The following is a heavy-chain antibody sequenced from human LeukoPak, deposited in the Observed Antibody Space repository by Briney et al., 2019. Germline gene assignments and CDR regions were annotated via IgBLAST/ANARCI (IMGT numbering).Heavy chain of an antibody. CDR3: AKDPSFRPGYFDY. Sequence: GGSLRLSSAASGFTFSSYGMHWVRQAPGKGLEWVAFIRYDGSNKYYADSVKGRFTIPRDNSKNTLYLLMNSLRAEDTAVYYCAKDPSFRPGYFDYWGQGTLVTVSS. CDR2: IRYDGSNK. V-gene: IGHV3-30*02. CDR1: GFTFSSYG. J-gene: IGHJ4*02.